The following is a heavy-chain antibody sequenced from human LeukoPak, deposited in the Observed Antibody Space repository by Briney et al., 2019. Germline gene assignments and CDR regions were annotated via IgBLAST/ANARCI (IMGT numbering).Heavy chain of an antibody. D-gene: IGHD3-3*01. CDR1: GGTXSSYA. CDR3: ARVPGFWSGYYTDY. Sequence: SVKVSCKASGGTXSSYAITWVRQAPGQGLEWMGRIIPILGIANYAQKFQGRVTIIADKSTSTAYMELSSLRSEDTAVYYCARVPGFWSGYYTDYWGQGTLVTVSS. J-gene: IGHJ4*02. V-gene: IGHV1-69*04. CDR2: IIPILGIA.